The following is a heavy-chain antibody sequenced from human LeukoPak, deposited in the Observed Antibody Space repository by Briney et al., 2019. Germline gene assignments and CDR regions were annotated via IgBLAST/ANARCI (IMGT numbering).Heavy chain of an antibody. V-gene: IGHV1-2*02. J-gene: IGHJ4*02. CDR1: GYTFTGYY. D-gene: IGHD6-19*01. Sequence: ASVKVSCKASGYTFTGYYMHWVRQAPGQGLEWMGWINPNSGGTNYAQEFQGRVTMTRDTSISTAYMELSRLRSDDTAVYYCARGLIAVADPIDYWGQGTLVTVSS. CDR2: INPNSGGT. CDR3: ARGLIAVADPIDY.